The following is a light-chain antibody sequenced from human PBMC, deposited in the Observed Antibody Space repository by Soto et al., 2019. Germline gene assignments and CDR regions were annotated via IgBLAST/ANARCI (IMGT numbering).Light chain of an antibody. CDR2: GAF. Sequence: EIVLTQSPATLSLSPGERATLSCRASPSVTNFLAWYQQKPGQAPRLLIYGAFNRATGIPARFCGSGSGTAFTLTISSLEPEDSAVYYCQQRNVWPPVTFGQGTRLEIK. CDR3: QQRNVWPPVT. V-gene: IGKV3-11*01. CDR1: PSVTNF. J-gene: IGKJ5*01.